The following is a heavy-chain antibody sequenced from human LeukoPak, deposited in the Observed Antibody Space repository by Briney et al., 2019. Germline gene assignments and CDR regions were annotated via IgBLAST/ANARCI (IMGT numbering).Heavy chain of an antibody. CDR2: ISISGTKT. Sequence: PGGSLRLSCAASEFDFSTHAMTWVRQAPGKGLEWVPAISISGTKTYYADSVKGRFTISRDNSKNTLYLQMYSLRAEDSAVYYCANEIRPNDYWGQGTLVTVSS. CDR1: EFDFSTHA. D-gene: IGHD4-17*01. J-gene: IGHJ4*02. CDR3: ANEIRPNDY. V-gene: IGHV3-23*01.